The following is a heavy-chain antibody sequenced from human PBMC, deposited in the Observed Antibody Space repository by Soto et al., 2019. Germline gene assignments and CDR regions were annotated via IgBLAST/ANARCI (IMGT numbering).Heavy chain of an antibody. Sequence: GESLKISCKGSGYSFTSYWISWVRQMPGKGLEWMGRIDPSDSYTNYSPSFQGHVTISADKSISTAYLQWSSLKASDTAMYYCARRAGSESGIAAAGGYYYYGMDVWGQGTTVTVSS. CDR2: IDPSDSYT. CDR3: ARRAGSESGIAAAGGYYYYGMDV. J-gene: IGHJ6*02. V-gene: IGHV5-10-1*01. D-gene: IGHD6-13*01. CDR1: GYSFTSYW.